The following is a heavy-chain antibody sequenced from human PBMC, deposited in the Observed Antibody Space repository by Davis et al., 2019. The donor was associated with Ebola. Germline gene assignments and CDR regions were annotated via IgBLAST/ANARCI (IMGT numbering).Heavy chain of an antibody. CDR2: IYSGGST. D-gene: IGHD4-17*01. CDR3: ARVSSHGDPDY. Sequence: GGSLRLSCAASGFTVSSNYMSWVRQAPGKGLEWVSVIYSGGSTYYADSVKGRFTISRDNSKNTLYLQMNSLRAEDTAVYYCARVSSHGDPDYWGQGTLVTVSS. J-gene: IGHJ4*02. V-gene: IGHV3-53*01. CDR1: GFTVSSNY.